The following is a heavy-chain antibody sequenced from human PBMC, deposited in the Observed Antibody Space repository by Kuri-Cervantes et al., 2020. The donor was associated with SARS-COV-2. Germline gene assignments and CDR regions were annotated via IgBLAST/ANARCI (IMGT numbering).Heavy chain of an antibody. CDR3: AKDRDGFYSSGWYYFDY. CDR2: ISGSGGST. J-gene: IGHJ4*02. CDR1: GFTFSSYA. Sequence: GGSLRLSCAASGFTFSSYAMRWVRQAPGKGLEWVSAISGSGGSTYYADSVKGRFTISRDNSKNALYLQMNSLRAEDTAVYYCAKDRDGFYSSGWYYFDYWGQGTLVTVSS. V-gene: IGHV3-23*01. D-gene: IGHD6-19*01.